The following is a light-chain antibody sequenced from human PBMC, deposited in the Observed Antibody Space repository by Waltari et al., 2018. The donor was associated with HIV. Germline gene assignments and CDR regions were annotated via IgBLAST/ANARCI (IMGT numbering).Light chain of an antibody. CDR3: QQYETYYS. J-gene: IGKJ2*03. Sequence: DIKMTQSPSVLSASLGDGVPISCRAIQNLNTWVAWYQQKPGRAPKLLIHTASTLARGGPSRCSGRGSGAVFTLTIAGLQRDDYATYYCQQYETYYSFGLGTNVE. CDR1: QNLNTW. CDR2: TAS. V-gene: IGKV1-5*03.